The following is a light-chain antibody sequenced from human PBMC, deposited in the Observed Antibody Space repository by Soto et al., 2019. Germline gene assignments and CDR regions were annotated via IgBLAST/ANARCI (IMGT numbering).Light chain of an antibody. J-gene: IGKJ4*01. V-gene: IGKV3-11*01. CDR1: QSVSVN. Sequence: EVVLTQSPAILSLSPGERATLFCRASQSVSVNFAWYQQKPGQPPRPLIYTASDRAPGIPARFSASGSGTVFTLTISSLEPEDFAVYFCQERNRWPRGTFGAGTKVEIK. CDR2: TAS. CDR3: QERNRWPRGT.